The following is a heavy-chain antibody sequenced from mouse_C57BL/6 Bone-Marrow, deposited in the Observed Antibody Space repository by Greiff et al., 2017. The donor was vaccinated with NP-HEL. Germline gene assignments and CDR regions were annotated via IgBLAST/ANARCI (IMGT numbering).Heavy chain of an antibody. Sequence: EVKLMESGGGLVQSGRSLRLSCATSGFTFSDFYMEWVRQAPGKGLEWIAASRNKANDYTTEYSASVKGRFIVSRDTSQSILYLQMNALRAEDTAIYYGARAYDAYYYAMDYWGQGTSVTVSS. CDR1: GFTFSDFY. V-gene: IGHV7-1*01. CDR3: ARAYDAYYYAMDY. D-gene: IGHD2-3*01. J-gene: IGHJ4*01. CDR2: SRNKANDYTT.